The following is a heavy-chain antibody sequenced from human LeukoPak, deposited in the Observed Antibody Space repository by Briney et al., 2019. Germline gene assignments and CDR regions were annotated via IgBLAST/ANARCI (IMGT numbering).Heavy chain of an antibody. CDR1: GYTLTGYY. J-gene: IGHJ4*02. Sequence: ASLKLSCKASGYTLTGYYMHWVRQAPGQGLEWMGGINPNSGGTNYATKLHGRVTMTRDTTISTAYMELSRLRSDDTAVYYCARDSTGYYDSSGYPGDFDYWGQGTLVTVSS. D-gene: IGHD3-22*01. CDR2: INPNSGGT. V-gene: IGHV1-2*02. CDR3: ARDSTGYYDSSGYPGDFDY.